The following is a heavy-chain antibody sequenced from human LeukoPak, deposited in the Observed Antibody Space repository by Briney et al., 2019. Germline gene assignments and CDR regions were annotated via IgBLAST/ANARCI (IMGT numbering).Heavy chain of an antibody. V-gene: IGHV4-59*01. Sequence: PSETLSLTCTVSGDSITSYFWSWIRQPPGKGLEWVGYIFYSGSTNYNPSLKSRVTISVDTSKNQFSLKLSSVTAADTAVYYCARSITGTTWYYYYYYMDVWGKGTTVTVSS. CDR1: GDSITSYF. CDR2: IFYSGST. D-gene: IGHD1-20*01. J-gene: IGHJ6*03. CDR3: ARSITGTTWYYYYYYMDV.